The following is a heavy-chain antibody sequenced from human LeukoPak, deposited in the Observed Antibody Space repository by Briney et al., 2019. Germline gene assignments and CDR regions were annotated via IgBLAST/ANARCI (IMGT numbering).Heavy chain of an antibody. D-gene: IGHD3-10*01. V-gene: IGHV4-34*01. J-gene: IGHJ3*02. CDR1: GGSFSGYY. Sequence: SETLSLTCAVYGGSFSGYYWSWIRQPPGKGLEWIGEINHSGSTNYNPSLKSRVTISVDTSKNQFSLKLSSVTAADTAVYYCARKSGEVKDAFDIWGQGTMVTVSS. CDR3: ARKSGEVKDAFDI. CDR2: INHSGST.